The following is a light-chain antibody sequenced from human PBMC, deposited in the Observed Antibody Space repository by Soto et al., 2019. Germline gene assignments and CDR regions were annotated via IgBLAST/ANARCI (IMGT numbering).Light chain of an antibody. Sequence: QSAATLSVSPGHRATFSYGASQSVSSNLALYQQKPGQAPRLLIYGASTRAAGIPDRFSGSGSGTDFTLTICRLEPEDFAVYYCQQYGSSPITFGQGTRLEIK. CDR1: QSVSSN. CDR2: GAS. V-gene: IGKV3-20*01. CDR3: QQYGSSPIT. J-gene: IGKJ5*01.